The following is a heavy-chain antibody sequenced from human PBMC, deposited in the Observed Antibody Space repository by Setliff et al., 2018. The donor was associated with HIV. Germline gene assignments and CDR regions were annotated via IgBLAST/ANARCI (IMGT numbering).Heavy chain of an antibody. CDR3: ASLDGSESPYIYYYYMDV. V-gene: IGHV4-39*01. Sequence: SETLSLTCTVSGDSISTSRYYWGWVRQPPGKGLEWIGSINYRGNTYYNPSLKSRAAISVDTSKNQLSLKLSSVTAADTAVYYCASLDGSESPYIYYYYMDVWGKGTAVTVSS. J-gene: IGHJ6*03. CDR1: GDSISTSRYY. CDR2: INYRGNT. D-gene: IGHD3-10*01.